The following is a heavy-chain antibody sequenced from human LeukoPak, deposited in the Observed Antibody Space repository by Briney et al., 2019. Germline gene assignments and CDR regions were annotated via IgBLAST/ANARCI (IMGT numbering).Heavy chain of an antibody. CDR3: ARAGVYYDILTGYYRNWFDP. CDR1: GYTFTSYD. CDR2: MNPNSGNT. Sequence: ASVKVSCKASGYTFTSYDINWVRQATGQGLEWMGWMNPNSGNTGYAQKFQGRFTMTMNTSISTAYMELSSLGSEDTAVYYCARAGVYYDILTGYYRNWFDPWGQGTLVTVSS. J-gene: IGHJ5*02. D-gene: IGHD3-9*01. V-gene: IGHV1-8*01.